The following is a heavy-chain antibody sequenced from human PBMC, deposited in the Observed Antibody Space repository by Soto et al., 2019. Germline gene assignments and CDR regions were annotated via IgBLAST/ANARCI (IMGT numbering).Heavy chain of an antibody. J-gene: IGHJ6*02. CDR2: INTYNGNT. V-gene: IGHV1-18*01. CDR3: AMVDVYVTPSPQDV. D-gene: IGHD3-16*01. CDR1: GYTFTRYG. Sequence: QVKLVQSGAAVKNPGASVKVSGKASGYTFTRYGIGWARQAPGQGLEWMGWINTYNGNTNYAQNVQGRVPLTTETSTSTAYMELRSLRSNDTAIYYCAMVDVYVTPSPQDVWGQGTTVSVSS.